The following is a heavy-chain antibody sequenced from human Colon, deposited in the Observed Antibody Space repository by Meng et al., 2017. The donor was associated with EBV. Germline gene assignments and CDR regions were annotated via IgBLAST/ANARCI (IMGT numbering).Heavy chain of an antibody. CDR2: IHHSGSA. Sequence: GQLQGAGPGLVEPSQTLSPTCTVSGGSMSSGNYYWSWIRQPPGKGLEWIGYIHHSGSAYYNPSLKSRVSISVDASKNQFSLNLNSMTAADTAVYYCASFDHIPRRNYFDYWGQGTLVTVSS. D-gene: IGHD2-21*01. V-gene: IGHV4-30-4*01. J-gene: IGHJ4*02. CDR3: ASFDHIPRRNYFDY. CDR1: GGSMSSGNYY.